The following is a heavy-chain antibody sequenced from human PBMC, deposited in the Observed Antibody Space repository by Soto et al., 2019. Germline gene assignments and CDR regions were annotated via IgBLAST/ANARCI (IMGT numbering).Heavy chain of an antibody. Sequence: QVQLVQSGAEVKKPGSSVKVSCKASGGTFSSYAISWVRQAPGQGLEWMGGIIPIFGTANYAQKFQGRLTITADEHTSTAYRELSSLGSEDTAVYYCARVLRGPHYDSSGSADYWGQGTLVTVSS. J-gene: IGHJ4*02. CDR3: ARVLRGPHYDSSGSADY. CDR1: GGTFSSYA. D-gene: IGHD3-22*01. CDR2: IIPIFGTA. V-gene: IGHV1-69*12.